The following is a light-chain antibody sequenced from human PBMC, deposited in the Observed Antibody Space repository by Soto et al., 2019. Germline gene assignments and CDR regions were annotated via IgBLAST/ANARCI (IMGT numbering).Light chain of an antibody. Sequence: EIVLMQAPDTLPLSRGERATLSCRASETISSHYIAWYQQKPGQAPRLLIFLASTRATGIPHRFSGSWSGTDFTLTITILEPVDFAVYYCQQFGDSPFTCGPGTKVDI. CDR3: QQFGDSPFT. J-gene: IGKJ3*01. V-gene: IGKV3-20*01. CDR2: LAS. CDR1: ETISSHY.